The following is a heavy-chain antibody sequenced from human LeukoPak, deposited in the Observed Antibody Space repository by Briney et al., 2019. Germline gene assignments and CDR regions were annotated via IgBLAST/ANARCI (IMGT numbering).Heavy chain of an antibody. CDR3: ARRAAGSRHFDL. V-gene: IGHV3-21*01. Sequence: GGSLRLSCAASGFIFGNYSMNWVRQAPGKGLEWVSAITSSSSYIYYADSVKGRFTISRDNAKNSLYLQMNSLRAEDTALYYCARRAAGSRHFDLWGRGTLVTVSS. CDR2: ITSSSSYI. J-gene: IGHJ2*01. CDR1: GFIFGNYS.